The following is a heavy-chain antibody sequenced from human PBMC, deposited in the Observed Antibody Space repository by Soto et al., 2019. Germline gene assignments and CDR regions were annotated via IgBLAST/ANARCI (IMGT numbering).Heavy chain of an antibody. D-gene: IGHD3-22*01. CDR2: ISSSGSTI. V-gene: IGHV3-48*03. Sequence: QAGGSLRLSCAASGFTFSSYEMNWVRQAPGKGLEWVSYISSSGSTIYYADSVKGRFTISRDNAKNSLYLQMNSLRAEDTAVYYCARFDSSGYDKAYYYYGMDVWGQGTTVTVSS. CDR3: ARFDSSGYDKAYYYYGMDV. CDR1: GFTFSSYE. J-gene: IGHJ6*02.